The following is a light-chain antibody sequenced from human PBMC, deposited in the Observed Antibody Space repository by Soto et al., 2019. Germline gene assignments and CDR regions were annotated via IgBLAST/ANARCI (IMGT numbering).Light chain of an antibody. CDR2: AAS. Sequence: EIVLTQSPGTLSLSPGERATLSCRASQSVSSVRLAWYQQKPGQAPMLLIYAASTRATGIPDRFSGSRSGRDFTLTISRLEPEDFAVYYCQQYGSSPLYTFGQGTKLEIK. CDR3: QQYGSSPLYT. CDR1: QSVSSVR. V-gene: IGKV3-20*01. J-gene: IGKJ2*01.